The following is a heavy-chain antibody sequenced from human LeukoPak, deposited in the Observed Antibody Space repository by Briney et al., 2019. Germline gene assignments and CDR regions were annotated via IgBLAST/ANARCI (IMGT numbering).Heavy chain of an antibody. Sequence: SETLSLTCTVSGGSISSGGYSWSWIRQHPGKGLEWIGYIYYSGSTYYNPSLKSRVTISVDTSKNQFSLKLSSVTAADTAVYYCARSHCSSTSCYRSYYYYYMDVWGKGTTVTVSS. V-gene: IGHV4-31*03. J-gene: IGHJ6*03. CDR2: IYYSGST. CDR3: ARSHCSSTSCYRSYYYYYMDV. D-gene: IGHD2-2*02. CDR1: GGSISSGGYS.